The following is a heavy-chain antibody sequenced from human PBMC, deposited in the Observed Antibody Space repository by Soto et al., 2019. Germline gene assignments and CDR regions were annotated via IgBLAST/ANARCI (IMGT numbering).Heavy chain of an antibody. J-gene: IGHJ5*02. CDR2: INQSGST. D-gene: IGHD6-19*01. CDR1: GGSFSGYY. V-gene: IGHV4-34*01. CDR3: ARVVSSGRPNWFDP. Sequence: NPSETLSLTCAVYGGSFSGYYCTWIRQPPGKGLEWIGEINQSGSTNYNPSLKSRVTISVDMSKNQFSLKMSSVTAADTAVYYCARVVSSGRPNWFDPWGQGTLVTVSS.